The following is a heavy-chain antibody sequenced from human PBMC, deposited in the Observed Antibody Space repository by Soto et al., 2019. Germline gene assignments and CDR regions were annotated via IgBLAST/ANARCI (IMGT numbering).Heavy chain of an antibody. CDR2: ISSSGSTA. V-gene: IGHV3-48*03. Sequence: GGSLRISCAASGFTFCRFELHWVRQAPGKGLEWISYISSSGSTAYYASSVEGRFTISRDNANNSVYLQMDSLRAEDTALYYCTRAAWFPYLSFYWGQGALVTVSS. D-gene: IGHD3-10*01. J-gene: IGHJ4*02. CDR1: GFTFCRFE. CDR3: TRAAWFPYLSFY.